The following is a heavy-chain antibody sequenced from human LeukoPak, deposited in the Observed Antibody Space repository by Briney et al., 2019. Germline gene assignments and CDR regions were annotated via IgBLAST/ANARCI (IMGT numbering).Heavy chain of an antibody. V-gene: IGHV3-30*02. J-gene: IGHJ4*02. CDR3: AKEGGLVRHPFDY. CDR1: GFTFSSYG. Sequence: PGGSLRLSCAASGFTFSSYGMHWVRQAPGKGLEWVAFIRYDGSNKYYADSVKGRLTISRDNSKNTLYLQMNSLRAEDTAVYYCAKEGGLVRHPFDYWGQGTLVTVSS. CDR2: IRYDGSNK. D-gene: IGHD6-19*01.